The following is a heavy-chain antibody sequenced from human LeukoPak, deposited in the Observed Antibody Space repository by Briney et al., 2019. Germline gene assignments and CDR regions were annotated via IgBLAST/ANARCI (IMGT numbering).Heavy chain of an antibody. V-gene: IGHV4-59*11. CDR2: IYYSGST. CDR1: GGSISSHY. CDR3: AIRSSTYYDFWSGYYHDAFDI. Sequence: SETLSLTCTVSGGSISSHYRSWIRQPPGKRLEWIGYIYYSGSTNYNPSLKSRVTISVDTSKNQFSLKLSSVTDADTAVYYCAIRSSTYYDFWSGYYHDAFDIWGQGTMVTVSS. D-gene: IGHD3-3*01. J-gene: IGHJ3*02.